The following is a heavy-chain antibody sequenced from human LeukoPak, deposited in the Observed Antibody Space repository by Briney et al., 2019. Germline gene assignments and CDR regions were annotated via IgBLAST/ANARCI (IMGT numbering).Heavy chain of an antibody. CDR2: MNPNSGNT. CDR3: ASSRTPGHAVTTSFDY. CDR1: VYTFTTYD. D-gene: IGHD4-17*01. V-gene: IGHV1-8*01. Sequence: ASVKVSCKASVYTFTTYDINWVRQATGQGLEWMGWMNPNSGNTGYAQKFQGRVTMTRNASISTAYMELSSLRSEDTAVYYCASSRTPGHAVTTSFDYWGQGSLVTVSS. J-gene: IGHJ4*02.